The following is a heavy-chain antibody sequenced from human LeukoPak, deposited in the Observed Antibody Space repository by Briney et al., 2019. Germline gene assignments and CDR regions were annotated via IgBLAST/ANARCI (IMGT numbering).Heavy chain of an antibody. D-gene: IGHD2-2*01. Sequence: RGSLRLSCAASGFTFSSYAMSWVRQAPGKGLEWVSAISGSGGSTYYADSVKGRFTISRDNSKNTLYLQMNSLRAEDTAVYYCAKTLFRYCSSTSCYSRGFDYWGQGTLVTVSS. CDR3: AKTLFRYCSSTSCYSRGFDY. CDR2: ISGSGGST. CDR1: GFTFSSYA. V-gene: IGHV3-23*01. J-gene: IGHJ4*02.